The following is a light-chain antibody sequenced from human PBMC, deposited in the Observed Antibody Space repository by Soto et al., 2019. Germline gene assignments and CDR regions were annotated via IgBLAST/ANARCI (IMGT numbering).Light chain of an antibody. CDR1: QTVTNT. Sequence: EIVMTQSPATLPVSPGERVVLSCRATQTVTNTLAWYQQKPGQAPRLLIYDASIRATGIPARFSGSGSGTEFTLTISSLQSEDFVLYYCQQYNSWPVTFGGGNKVEIK. CDR3: QQYNSWPVT. V-gene: IGKV3-15*01. J-gene: IGKJ4*01. CDR2: DAS.